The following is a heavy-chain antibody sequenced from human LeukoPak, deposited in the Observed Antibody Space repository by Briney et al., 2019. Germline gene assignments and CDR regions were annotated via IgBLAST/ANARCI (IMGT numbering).Heavy chain of an antibody. Sequence: GGSLRLSCSASGFTFSSYAMHWVRQAPGKGLEYVSGISINGGSTYYADSVKGRFTISRDNSKNTLYLQMNSLRAEDTAVYYCAKDPPYSSRYWGQGTLVTVSS. CDR1: GFTFSSYA. CDR2: ISINGGST. V-gene: IGHV3-64*04. CDR3: AKDPPYSSRY. D-gene: IGHD6-13*01. J-gene: IGHJ4*02.